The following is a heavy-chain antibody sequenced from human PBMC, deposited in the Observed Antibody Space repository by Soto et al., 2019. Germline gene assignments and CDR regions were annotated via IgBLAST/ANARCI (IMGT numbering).Heavy chain of an antibody. CDR2: INHSGST. V-gene: IGHV4-34*01. J-gene: IGHJ4*02. CDR1: GGSFSGYY. D-gene: IGHD3-9*01. CDR3: ARGLENYDILTGYHY. Sequence: QVQLQQWGAGLLKPSETLSLTCAVYGGSFSGYYWSWIRQPPGKGLEWIGEINHSGSTNYNPSLKSRVTISVDTSKNQFSLKRSSVTAADTAVYYCARGLENYDILTGYHYWCQGTLVTVSS.